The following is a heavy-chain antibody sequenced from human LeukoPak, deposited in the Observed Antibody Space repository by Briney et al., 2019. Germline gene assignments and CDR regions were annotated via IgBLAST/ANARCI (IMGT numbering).Heavy chain of an antibody. CDR1: GGSMRSFY. V-gene: IGHV4-4*07. CDR3: ARGRGTSWYFWDY. CDR2: IYTTGST. J-gene: IGHJ4*02. D-gene: IGHD6-13*01. Sequence: PSETLSLTCTVSGGSMRSFYWSWIRQPAGKGLEWVGRIYTTGSTNYNPSLKSRVTMSVDTSKNQFSLKLRSVTAADTAMYYCARGRGTSWYFWDYWGQGTLVTVSS.